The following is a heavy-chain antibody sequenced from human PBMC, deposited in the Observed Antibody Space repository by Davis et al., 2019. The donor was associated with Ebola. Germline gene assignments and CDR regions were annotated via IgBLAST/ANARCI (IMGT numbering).Heavy chain of an antibody. CDR3: TTEGGSYLDAFDI. J-gene: IGHJ3*02. D-gene: IGHD1-26*01. CDR2: IKSKTDGGTT. CDR1: GFTFSNAW. V-gene: IGHV3-15*01. Sequence: PGGSLRLSCAASGFTFSNAWMSWVRQAPGKGLEWVGRIKSKTDGGTTDYAAPVKGRFTISRDDSKNTLYLQMNSLKTEDTAVYYCTTEGGSYLDAFDIWGQGTMVTVSS.